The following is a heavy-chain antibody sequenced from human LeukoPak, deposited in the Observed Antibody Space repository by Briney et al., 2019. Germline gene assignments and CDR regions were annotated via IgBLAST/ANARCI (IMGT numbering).Heavy chain of an antibody. D-gene: IGHD3-10*01. CDR3: ARGVGITMVRGVPNWFDP. CDR2: IIPIFGTA. V-gene: IGHV1-69*13. Sequence: ASVKVSCKASGGTFSSYAISWVRQAPGQGLEWMGGIIPIFGTANYAQKFQGRVTVTADESTSTAYMELSSLRSEDTAVYYCARGVGITMVRGVPNWFDPWGQGTLVTVSS. CDR1: GGTFSSYA. J-gene: IGHJ5*02.